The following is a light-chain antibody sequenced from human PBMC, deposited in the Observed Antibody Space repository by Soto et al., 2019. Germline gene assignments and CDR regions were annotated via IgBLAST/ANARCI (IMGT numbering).Light chain of an antibody. Sequence: DIVMTQSPDSLAVSLGERATINCKSSQSVLSSSNNKNYLAWYQQKPGQPPKLLIYWASTRESGVPDRFSGRGSGTDVTLPISSLQADDVAVYYCHQYYSSRKTFGQGTKVEIK. CDR2: WAS. J-gene: IGKJ1*01. V-gene: IGKV4-1*01. CDR1: QSVLSSSNNKNY. CDR3: HQYYSSRKT.